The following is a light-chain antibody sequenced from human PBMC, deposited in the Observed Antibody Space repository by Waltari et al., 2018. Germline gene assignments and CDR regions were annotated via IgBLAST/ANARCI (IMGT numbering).Light chain of an antibody. CDR3: TIKRGSNTVV. V-gene: IGLV2-14*03. J-gene: IGLJ3*02. CDR2: DVS. Sequence: QSALTQPASVSGSPGQSITISCTGASSDVGGYNYICWYQQHPGKAPKLMLYDVSNRPSGVSNRFSGSKSGSTASLTISGLQAEDEADYYCTIKRGSNTVVFGGGTKLTVL. CDR1: SSDVGGYNY.